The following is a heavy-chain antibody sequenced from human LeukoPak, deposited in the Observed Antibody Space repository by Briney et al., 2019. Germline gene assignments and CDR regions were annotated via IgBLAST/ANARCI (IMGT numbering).Heavy chain of an antibody. CDR3: ARDYWGSLDF. CDR1: GGSFYIYY. CDR2: GEST. V-gene: IGHV4-59*13. D-gene: IGHD7-27*01. J-gene: IGHJ4*02. Sequence: PSETLSLTCAVYGGSFYIYYWIRQPPGKGLEWIGYGESTNYNSSLRSRVTISVDRSKSQFSLQLRSLTVADTAVYYCARDYWGSLDFWGRGILVTVSS.